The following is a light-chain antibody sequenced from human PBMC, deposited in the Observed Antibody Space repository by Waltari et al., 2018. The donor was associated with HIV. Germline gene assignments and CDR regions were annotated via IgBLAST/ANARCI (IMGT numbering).Light chain of an antibody. CDR2: KDS. Sequence: ARITCSGDALPKQYGYWYQQKPGQAPVLVIDKDSERPAVIPERFSGSSSVTTVTLTISGVQAQDEADYYCQSADSSGTYVVFGGGTKLTVL. V-gene: IGLV3-25*03. CDR1: ALPKQY. J-gene: IGLJ2*01. CDR3: QSADSSGTYVV.